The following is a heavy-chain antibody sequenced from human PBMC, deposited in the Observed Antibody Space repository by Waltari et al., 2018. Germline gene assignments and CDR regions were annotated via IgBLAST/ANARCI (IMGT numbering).Heavy chain of an antibody. CDR1: GGSFSGYY. CDR3: ARGLRKGGAFDI. D-gene: IGHD3-9*01. CDR2: INHSGST. V-gene: IGHV4-34*01. J-gene: IGHJ4*02. Sequence: QVQLQQWGAGLLKPSEPLSLTCAVYGGSFSGYYWSWIRQPPGKGLEWIGEINHSGSTNYNPSLKSRVTISVDTSKNQFSLKLSSVTAADTAVYYCARGLRKGGAFDIWGQGTLVTVSS.